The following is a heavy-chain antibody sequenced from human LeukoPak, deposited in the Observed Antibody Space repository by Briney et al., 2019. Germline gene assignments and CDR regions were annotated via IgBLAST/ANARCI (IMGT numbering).Heavy chain of an antibody. CDR3: ARDPAAKKGWFDY. V-gene: IGHV1-46*01. J-gene: IGHJ4*02. CDR2: INPSGGST. D-gene: IGHD5-24*01. CDR1: GYTFTTYY. Sequence: ASVKVSFKASGYTFTTYYMHWVRQAPGQGLEWMGIINPSGGSTTYAQKFQGRVTMTRDTSTSTVYMELSSLRSEDTAVYYCARDPAAKKGWFDYWGQGTLVTVSS.